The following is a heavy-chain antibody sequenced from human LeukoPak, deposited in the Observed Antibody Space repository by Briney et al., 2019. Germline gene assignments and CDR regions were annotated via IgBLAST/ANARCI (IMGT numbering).Heavy chain of an antibody. J-gene: IGHJ3*02. CDR2: ISSSGSTI. D-gene: IGHD4-17*01. CDR3: ARVQKNTVTTAFDI. CDR1: GFTFSDYY. Sequence: GGSLRLSCAASGFTFSDYYMSWIRQAPGKGLEWVPYISSSGSTIYYADSVKGRFTISRDNAKNSLYLQMNSLRAEDTAVYYCARVQKNTVTTAFDIWGQGTMVTVSS. V-gene: IGHV3-11*01.